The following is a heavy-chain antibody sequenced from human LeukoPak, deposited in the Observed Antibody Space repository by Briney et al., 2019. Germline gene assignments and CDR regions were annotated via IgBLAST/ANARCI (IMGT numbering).Heavy chain of an antibody. CDR1: GYTFSSYY. V-gene: IGHV1-46*01. D-gene: IGHD6-19*01. Sequence: ASVKVSCKAPGYTFSSYYMHWVRQAPGQGLEWMGTLNPSGGYTTYAQKFQGRVTMTRDTSTTTVYMEVSSLRSEDTALYYCARERPSSGFFDYWGQGSPVTVSS. J-gene: IGHJ4*02. CDR3: ARERPSSGFFDY. CDR2: LNPSGGYT.